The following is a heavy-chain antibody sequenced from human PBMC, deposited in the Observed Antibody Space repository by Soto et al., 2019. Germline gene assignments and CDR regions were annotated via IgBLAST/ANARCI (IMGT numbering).Heavy chain of an antibody. V-gene: IGHV4-34*01. Sequence: SETLSLTCAVYGGSFIGYYWSWILQPPGKGLEWIGEINHSGSTNYNPSLKSRVTISVDTSKNQFSLKLSSVTAADTAVYYCATGLGRGSGYYLNYFDYWGQGTLVTVSS. J-gene: IGHJ4*02. D-gene: IGHD3-22*01. CDR1: GGSFIGYY. CDR3: ATGLGRGSGYYLNYFDY. CDR2: INHSGST.